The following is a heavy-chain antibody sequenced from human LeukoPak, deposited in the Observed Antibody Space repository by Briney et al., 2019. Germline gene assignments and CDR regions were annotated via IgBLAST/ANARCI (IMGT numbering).Heavy chain of an antibody. CDR3: ATENVEGAARPVGSPPHFDY. J-gene: IGHJ4*02. Sequence: ASVKVSCKASGGTFSSYAISWVRQAPGQGLEWMGGIIPIFGTANYAQKFQGRVTITADESTSTAYMELSSLRSEDTAVYYCATENVEGAARPVGSPPHFDYWGQGTLVTVSS. CDR2: IIPIFGTA. D-gene: IGHD6-6*01. V-gene: IGHV1-69*13. CDR1: GGTFSSYA.